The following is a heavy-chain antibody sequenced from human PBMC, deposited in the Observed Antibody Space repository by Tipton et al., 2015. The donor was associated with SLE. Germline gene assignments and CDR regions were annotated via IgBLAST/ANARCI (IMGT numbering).Heavy chain of an antibody. V-gene: IGHV1-18*01. D-gene: IGHD5-24*01. J-gene: IGHJ6*03. CDR3: ARHPVAGYTYYMDV. Sequence: QLVQSGPEVKKPGASVKVSCRASGYIFSTYGISWVRQAPGQGLEWMGWINPYNDNTDYVELLQGRVTMTTDTSTGTAYMELTSLNSDDTAIYYCARHPVAGYTYYMDVWGTGTTVTVS. CDR2: INPYNDNT. CDR1: GYIFSTYG.